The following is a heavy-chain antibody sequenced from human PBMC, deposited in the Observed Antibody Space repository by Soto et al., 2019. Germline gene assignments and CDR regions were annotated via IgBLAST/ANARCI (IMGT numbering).Heavy chain of an antibody. Sequence: EVQLVESGGGLVQPGGSLRLSCAASGFTFSRDWMHWVRQAPGKGLVWVSRVNSDGSTINYADSVKGRFTISRDNAKNTLYLQINSLRVDDTAKYYCLRWPEYWGQGTLVTVSS. CDR3: LRWPEY. J-gene: IGHJ4*01. D-gene: IGHD2-21*01. CDR1: GFTFSRDW. V-gene: IGHV3-74*01. CDR2: VNSDGSTI.